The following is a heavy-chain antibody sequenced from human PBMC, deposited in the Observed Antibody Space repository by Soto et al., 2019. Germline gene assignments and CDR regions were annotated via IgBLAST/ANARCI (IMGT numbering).Heavy chain of an antibody. CDR3: ARVATIFGVVPDY. V-gene: IGHV1-2*04. Sequence: ASVKVSCKASGYTFTGYYIHWVRQAPGQGLEWMGWINPNGGGTNYAQKFQDWVTMTRDTSISTAYMELSRLKSDDTAVYYCARVATIFGVVPDYWGHGTLVTDSS. J-gene: IGHJ4*01. CDR2: INPNGGGT. D-gene: IGHD3-3*01. CDR1: GYTFTGYY.